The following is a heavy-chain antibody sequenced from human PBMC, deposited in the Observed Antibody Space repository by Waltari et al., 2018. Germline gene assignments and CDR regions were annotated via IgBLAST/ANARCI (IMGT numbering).Heavy chain of an antibody. CDR3: ARGHSRGTFWHFDL. CDR2: KYTTGSA. CDR1: GGSITTGLYY. Sequence: QMQLQESDPGLLKPSQTLSLACTVSGGSITTGLYYWTWIRQPAAKGLEWIGRKYTTGSADYNPSLGSRLTISLDTSKNQFFLKLDSVTAADTAVYYCARGHSRGTFWHFDLWGRGTLVTVSS. V-gene: IGHV4-61*02. J-gene: IGHJ2*01. D-gene: IGHD1-1*01.